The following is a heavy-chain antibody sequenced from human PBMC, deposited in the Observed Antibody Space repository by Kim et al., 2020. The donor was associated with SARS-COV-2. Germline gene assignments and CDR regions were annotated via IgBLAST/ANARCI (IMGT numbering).Heavy chain of an antibody. V-gene: IGHV4-59*01. CDR1: GGSISSYY. D-gene: IGHD6-13*01. CDR2: IYYSGST. CDR3: ARAIAAAGTRHYYYYGMDV. Sequence: SETLSLTCTVSGGSISSYYWSWIRQPPGKGLEWIGYIYYSGSTNYNPSLKSRVTISVDTSKNQFSLKLSSVTAADTAVYYCARAIAAAGTRHYYYYGMDVCGQGTTVTVSS. J-gene: IGHJ6*02.